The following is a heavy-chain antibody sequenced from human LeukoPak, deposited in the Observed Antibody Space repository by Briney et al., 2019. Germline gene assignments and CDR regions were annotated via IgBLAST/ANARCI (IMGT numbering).Heavy chain of an antibody. CDR3: AKGYDSSGYYYD. CDR2: ISGSGGST. Sequence: GGSLRLSCAASGFTFSSYGMSWVRQAPGKGLEWVSAISGSGGSTYYADSVKGRFTISRDNSKNTLYLQMNSLRAEDTAVYYCAKGYDSSGYYYDWGQGTLVTVSS. CDR1: GFTFSSYG. D-gene: IGHD3-22*01. J-gene: IGHJ4*02. V-gene: IGHV3-23*01.